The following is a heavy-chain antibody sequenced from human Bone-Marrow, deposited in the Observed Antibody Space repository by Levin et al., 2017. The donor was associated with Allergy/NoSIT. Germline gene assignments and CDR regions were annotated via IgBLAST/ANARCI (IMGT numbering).Heavy chain of an antibody. J-gene: IGHJ5*02. V-gene: IGHV4-4*02. CDR3: ARARAGCSSGSCYLDP. D-gene: IGHD3-22*01. Sequence: PSQTLSLTCAVSGDSISSSNWWNWVRQSPGKGLEWIGERHPDGRANYNPSLKSRVTMSTDKSKNQASLELRSVTAADMAVYFCARARAGCSSGSCYLDPWGQGTLVTVSS. CDR2: RHPDGRA. CDR1: GDSISSSNW.